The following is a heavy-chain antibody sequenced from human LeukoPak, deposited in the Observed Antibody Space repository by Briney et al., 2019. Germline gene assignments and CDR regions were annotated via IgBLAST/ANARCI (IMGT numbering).Heavy chain of an antibody. CDR3: ARESVPTDYYGSGGHEY. V-gene: IGHV4-39*07. D-gene: IGHD3-10*01. Sequence: PSETLSLTCTVSGDSIISSSKYWGWIRQSPGKGLEWIGSFYYGRNSHYNPSLKSRVTISVDTSKNQFSLKLSSVTAADTAVYYCARESVPTDYYGSGGHEYWGQGTLVTVSS. CDR2: FYYGRNS. J-gene: IGHJ4*02. CDR1: GDSIISSSKY.